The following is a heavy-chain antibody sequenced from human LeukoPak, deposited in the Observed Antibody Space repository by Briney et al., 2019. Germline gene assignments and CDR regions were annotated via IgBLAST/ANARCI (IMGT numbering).Heavy chain of an antibody. J-gene: IGHJ5*02. CDR2: ISGSGGST. D-gene: IGHD2-15*01. V-gene: IGHV3-23*01. CDR3: AKGGRYCSGGSCSRFDP. Sequence: GSLRLSCAASGFTFSSYAMSWVRQAPGKGLEWVSAISGSGGSTYYADSVKGRFTISRDNSKNTLYLQMNSLRAEDTAVYYCAKGGRYCSGGSCSRFDPWGQGTLVTVSS. CDR1: GFTFSSYA.